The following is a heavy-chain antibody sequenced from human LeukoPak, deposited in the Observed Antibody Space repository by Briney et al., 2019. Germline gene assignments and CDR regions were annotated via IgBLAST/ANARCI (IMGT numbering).Heavy chain of an antibody. CDR2: ISSDGKNK. J-gene: IGHJ3*02. CDR1: GFTFSTYA. V-gene: IGHV3-30*04. D-gene: IGHD5-12*01. CDR3: ARDLRPYSGYDNLAFDI. Sequence: PGGSLRLSCAASGFTFSTYAIHWVRQAPGKGLEWVALISSDGKNKHYADSVKGRFTISRDNSKNTLYLQMNSLRAEDTAVYYCARDLRPYSGYDNLAFDIWGQGTMVTVSS.